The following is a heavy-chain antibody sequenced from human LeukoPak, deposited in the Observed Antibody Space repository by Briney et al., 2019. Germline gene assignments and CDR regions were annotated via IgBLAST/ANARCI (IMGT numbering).Heavy chain of an antibody. V-gene: IGHV3-23*01. CDR3: AKDRYILDN. CDR2: INDIGYTA. CDR1: GFSFSSFA. J-gene: IGHJ4*02. Sequence: PGGSLRLSCAASGFSFSSFAMSWVRQAPGKGLEWVSGINDIGYTANYADSVKGRFTISRDNSKNTLFLQMNSLRAEDTAVYYCAKDRYILDNWGQGTLVTVSS. D-gene: IGHD3-16*02.